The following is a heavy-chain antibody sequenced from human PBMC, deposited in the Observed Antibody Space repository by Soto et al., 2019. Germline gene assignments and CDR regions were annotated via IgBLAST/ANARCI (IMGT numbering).Heavy chain of an antibody. CDR1: GFTFSSYG. Sequence: GGSLRLSCAASGFTFSSYGMHWVRQAPGKGLEWVAVIWYDGSNKYYADSVKGRFTISRDNSKNTLYLQMNSLRAEDTAVYYCARIPSPVWFVDTAMVRGDGMDVWGQGTTVTVSS. J-gene: IGHJ6*02. D-gene: IGHD5-18*01. CDR3: ARIPSPVWFVDTAMVRGDGMDV. V-gene: IGHV3-33*01. CDR2: IWYDGSNK.